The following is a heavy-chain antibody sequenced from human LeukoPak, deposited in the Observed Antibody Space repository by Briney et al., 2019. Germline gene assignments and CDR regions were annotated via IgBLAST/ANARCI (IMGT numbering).Heavy chain of an antibody. CDR2: INHSGST. J-gene: IGHJ6*03. CDR3: ARDHYYYYMDV. Sequence: SETLSLTCAVYGGSFSGYYWSWIRQPPGKGLEWIGEINHSGSTNYNPSLKSRVTMSVDTSKNQFSLKLSSVTAADTAVYYCARDHYYYYMDVWGKGTTVTISS. CDR1: GGSFSGYY. V-gene: IGHV4-34*01.